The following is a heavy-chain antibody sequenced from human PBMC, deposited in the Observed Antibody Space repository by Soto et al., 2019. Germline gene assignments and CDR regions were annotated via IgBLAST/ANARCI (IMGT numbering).Heavy chain of an antibody. CDR2: INPSGGST. CDR1: GYTFTSYY. D-gene: IGHD2-2*01. J-gene: IGHJ3*02. CDR3: ARDKIVVVSFAPGNDAFDI. V-gene: IGHV1-46*01. Sequence: ASVKVSCKASGYTFTSYYMHWVRQAPGQGLEWMGIINPSGGSTSYAQKFQGRVTMTTDTSTSTAYMELRSLRSDDTAVYYCARDKIVVVSFAPGNDAFDIWGQGTMVTVSS.